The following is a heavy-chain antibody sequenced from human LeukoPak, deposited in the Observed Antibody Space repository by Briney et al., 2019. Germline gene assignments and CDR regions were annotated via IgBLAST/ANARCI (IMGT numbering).Heavy chain of an antibody. J-gene: IGHJ6*02. CDR1: GFTFGDYA. V-gene: IGHV3-49*03. CDR3: TRDLLNYGDSLHADYYYGMDV. D-gene: IGHD4-17*01. Sequence: GGSLRLSCTASGFTFGDYAMSWFRQAPGKGLEWVGFIRSKAYGGTTEYAASVKGRFTISRDDSKSIAYLQMNSLKTEDTAVYYCTRDLLNYGDSLHADYYYGMDVWGQGTTVTVSS. CDR2: IRSKAYGGTT.